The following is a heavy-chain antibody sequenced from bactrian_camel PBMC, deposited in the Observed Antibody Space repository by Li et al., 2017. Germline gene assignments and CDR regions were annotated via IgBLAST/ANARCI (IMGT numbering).Heavy chain of an antibody. J-gene: IGHJ4*01. V-gene: IGHV3S1*01. Sequence: HVQLVESGGGSVQAGGSLRLSCVLSGYTYDRYCMGWFRQAPGNGREGVAVIYTDGGSTNYADSVKGRFTISKDIAKNILYLQMDSLTSEDTAMYYCASEESIPLVDQARCRYNYMGQGTQVTVS. CDR2: IYTDGGST. D-gene: IGHD7*01. CDR1: GYTYDRYC.